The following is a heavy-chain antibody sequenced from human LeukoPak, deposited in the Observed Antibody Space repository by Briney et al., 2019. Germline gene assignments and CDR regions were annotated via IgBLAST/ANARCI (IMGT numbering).Heavy chain of an antibody. J-gene: IGHJ6*03. V-gene: IGHV3-7*01. Sequence: GGSLRLSCAASGFTFSSYWMSWVRQAPGKGLEWVANIKQDGSEKYYVDSVKGRFTISRDNAKNSLYLQMNSLRAEDTAVYYCARDRNDFYYYYYMDVWGKGTTVTVSS. D-gene: IGHD1-1*01. CDR2: IKQDGSEK. CDR3: ARDRNDFYYYYYMDV. CDR1: GFTFSSYW.